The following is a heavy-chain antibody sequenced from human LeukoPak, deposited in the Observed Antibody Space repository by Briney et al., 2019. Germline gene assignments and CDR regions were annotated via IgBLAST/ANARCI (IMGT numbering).Heavy chain of an antibody. V-gene: IGHV1-2*02. J-gene: IGHJ4*02. Sequence: GASVKVSCKASGYTFTAYYMHWVRQAPGQGLEWMGWINPKSGGTNYPQKFQGRVTMTRDTSISTAYMELSRLRSDDPAVYYCARGIYGGNSPLVDYWGQGTLVTVSS. CDR3: ARGIYGGNSPLVDY. D-gene: IGHD4-23*01. CDR1: GYTFTAYY. CDR2: INPKSGGT.